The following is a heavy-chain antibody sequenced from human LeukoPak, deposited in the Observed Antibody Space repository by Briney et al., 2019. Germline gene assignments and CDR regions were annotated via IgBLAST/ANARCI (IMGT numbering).Heavy chain of an antibody. V-gene: IGHV4-59*01. Sequence: PSETLSLTCTVSAGSISSYYWSWIRQPPGKGLEWIGYTYYIGSTNYNPSLKSRVTISVDTSKNQFSLKLSSVTAADTAVYYCARELRQKGYCSSTSCYENGMDVWGQGTTVTVSS. CDR2: TYYIGST. J-gene: IGHJ6*02. CDR1: AGSISSYY. CDR3: ARELRQKGYCSSTSCYENGMDV. D-gene: IGHD2-2*01.